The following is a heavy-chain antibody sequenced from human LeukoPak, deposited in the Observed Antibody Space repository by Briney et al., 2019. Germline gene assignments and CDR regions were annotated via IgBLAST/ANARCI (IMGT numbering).Heavy chain of an antibody. V-gene: IGHV4-38-2*02. CDR2: IYHSGST. CDR1: GYSISSGYY. J-gene: IGHJ5*02. Sequence: SETLSLTCTVSGYSISSGYYWGWIRQPPGKGLEWIGSIYHSGSTYYNPSLKSRVTIPVDTSKNQFSLKLSSVTAADTAVYYCARDRPGYDILTGYIPGWFDPWGQGTLVTVSS. D-gene: IGHD3-9*01. CDR3: ARDRPGYDILTGYIPGWFDP.